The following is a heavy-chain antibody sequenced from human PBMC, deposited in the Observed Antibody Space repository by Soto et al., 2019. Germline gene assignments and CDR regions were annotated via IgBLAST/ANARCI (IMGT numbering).Heavy chain of an antibody. CDR1: GGTFSSFT. CDR3: AKDRRADWESYYYYAMDV. V-gene: IGHV1-69*01. CDR2: IIPIYGTA. Sequence: QVQLVQSGVEVKKPGSSVKVSCQASGGTFSSFTISWVRQATGQGLECMGGIIPIYGTANYAQKFEGRDTITFDAATRTDYMELSSLRSDDTALYYCAKDRRADWESYYYYAMDVWGQGTTVTPSS. J-gene: IGHJ6*02. D-gene: IGHD1-26*01.